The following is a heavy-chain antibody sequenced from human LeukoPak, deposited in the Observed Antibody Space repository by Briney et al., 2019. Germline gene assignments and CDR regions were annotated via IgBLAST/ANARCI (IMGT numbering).Heavy chain of an antibody. J-gene: IGHJ4*02. CDR1: GGSISSGGYS. CDR3: ARVECSSTICRFDY. D-gene: IGHD2-2*01. Sequence: SETLSLTCAVSGGSISSGGYSWSWIRQPPGKGLEWIGYIYHSGSTYYNPSLKSRVTISVSTSKNQFSLKLSSVTAADTAVYYCARVECSSTICRFDYWGQGTLVTVSS. CDR2: IYHSGST. V-gene: IGHV4-30-2*01.